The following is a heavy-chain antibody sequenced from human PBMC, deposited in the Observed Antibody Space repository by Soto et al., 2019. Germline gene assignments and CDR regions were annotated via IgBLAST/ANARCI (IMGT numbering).Heavy chain of an antibody. Sequence: QVKLVESGGAVVQSGRSLRLSCTASRFRFSAYGMHWVRQAPGKGLEWVALISDDGKTQFFTDSVEGRFTISRDNSRKTVYFHMNSLRPDDMAVYYCVNGVYKTGWPPFDHWGHGTRVTVSS. D-gene: IGHD6-19*01. CDR2: ISDDGKTQ. J-gene: IGHJ4*01. V-gene: IGHV3-30*18. CDR3: VNGVYKTGWPPFDH. CDR1: RFRFSAYG.